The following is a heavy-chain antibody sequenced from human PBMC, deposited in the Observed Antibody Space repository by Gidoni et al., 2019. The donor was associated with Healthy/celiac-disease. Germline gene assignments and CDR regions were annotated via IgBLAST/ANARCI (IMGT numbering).Heavy chain of an antibody. CDR2: IWYDGSNK. Sequence: QVQLVESGGGVVQPGRSLRLSCAASGLTFSSYGMHWLRQAPGKGLEWVAVIWYDGSNKYYADAVKGRFTISRDNSKNTLYLQMNSLRAEDTAVYYCARETPSYYYMDVWGKGTTVTVSS. CDR3: ARETPSYYYMDV. CDR1: GLTFSSYG. V-gene: IGHV3-33*01. J-gene: IGHJ6*03.